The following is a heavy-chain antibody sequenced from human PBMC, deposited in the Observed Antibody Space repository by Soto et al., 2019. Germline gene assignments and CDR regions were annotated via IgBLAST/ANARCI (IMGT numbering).Heavy chain of an antibody. J-gene: IGHJ1*01. Sequence: QVHLVQSGAEVKKPGASVKVSCKGSGYTFTTYGITWVRQAPGQGLEWMGWISAHNGNTNYAQKLQGRVTVTRDTSTRTAYMELRSLRSDDAAVYYCARGRYGVYWGQGALVTVSS. D-gene: IGHD3-10*01. CDR2: ISAHNGNT. CDR1: GYTFTTYG. V-gene: IGHV1-18*01. CDR3: ARGRYGVY.